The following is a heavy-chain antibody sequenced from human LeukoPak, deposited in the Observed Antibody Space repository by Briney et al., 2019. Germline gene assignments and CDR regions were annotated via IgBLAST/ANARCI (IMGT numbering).Heavy chain of an antibody. CDR1: GFTFSSYA. D-gene: IGHD3-3*01. J-gene: IGHJ4*02. CDR3: AKLWGGYYGSETFDY. CDR2: ISYDGSNK. V-gene: IGHV3-30-3*02. Sequence: GGSLRLSCAASGFTFSSYAMHWVRQAPGKGLEWVAVISYDGSNKYYADSVKSRFTISRDNSKNTLYLQMNSLRAEDTAVYYCAKLWGGYYGSETFDYWGQGTLVTVSS.